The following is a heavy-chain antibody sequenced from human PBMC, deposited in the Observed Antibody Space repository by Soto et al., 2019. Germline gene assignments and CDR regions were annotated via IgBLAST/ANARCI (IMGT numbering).Heavy chain of an antibody. CDR2: ISYDGSNK. J-gene: IGHJ3*02. CDR1: GFTFSSYA. CDR3: ARESDIVVVVAATDAFDI. V-gene: IGHV3-30*04. Sequence: GSLRLSCAASGFTFSSYAMHWVRQAPGKGLEWVAVISYDGSNKYYADSVKGRFTISRDNSKNTLYLQMNSLRAEDTAVYYCARESDIVVVVAATDAFDIWGQGTMVTVSS. D-gene: IGHD2-15*01.